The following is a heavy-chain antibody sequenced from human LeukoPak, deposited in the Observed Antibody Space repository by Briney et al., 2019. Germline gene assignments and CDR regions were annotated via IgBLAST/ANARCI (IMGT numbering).Heavy chain of an antibody. Sequence: PGGPLRLSCAASGFTFSSYSMNWVRQAPGKGLEWVSSISCSSSYIYYADSVKGRFTISRDNAKNSLYLQMNSLRAEDTAVYYCARDLTEYYYDSSGYYYVFFDYWGQGTLVTVSS. V-gene: IGHV3-21*01. D-gene: IGHD3-22*01. J-gene: IGHJ4*02. CDR2: ISCSSSYI. CDR1: GFTFSSYS. CDR3: ARDLTEYYYDSSGYYYVFFDY.